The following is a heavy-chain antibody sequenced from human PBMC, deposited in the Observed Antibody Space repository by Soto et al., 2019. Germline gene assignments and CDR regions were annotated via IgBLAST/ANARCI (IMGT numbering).Heavy chain of an antibody. Sequence: SETLSLTCTVSGGSISSYYWSWIRQPPGKGLEWTGYIYSSGSTKYNPSLESRVTISVDTSKNQFSLKLSSVTAADTAVYYCARHEAAWPSFDYWGQGTLVSVSS. V-gene: IGHV4-59*08. CDR2: IYSSGST. CDR3: ARHEAAWPSFDY. J-gene: IGHJ4*02. CDR1: GGSISSYY. D-gene: IGHD6-13*01.